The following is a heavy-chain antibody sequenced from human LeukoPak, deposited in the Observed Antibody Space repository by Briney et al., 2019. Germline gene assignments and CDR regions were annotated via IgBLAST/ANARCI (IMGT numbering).Heavy chain of an antibody. CDR1: GFTFSSYS. J-gene: IGHJ4*02. V-gene: IGHV3-21*01. D-gene: IGHD6-13*01. Sequence: GGSLRLSCAASGFTFSSYSMNRVRQAPGKGLEWVSSISSSSSYIYYADSVKGRFTISRDNAKNSLYLQMNSLRAEDTAVYYCARELEIAAAGSFDYWGQGTLVTVSS. CDR3: ARELEIAAAGSFDY. CDR2: ISSSSSYI.